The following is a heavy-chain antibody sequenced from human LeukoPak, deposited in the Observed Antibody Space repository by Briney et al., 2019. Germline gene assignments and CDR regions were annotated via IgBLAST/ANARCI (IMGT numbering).Heavy chain of an antibody. D-gene: IGHD1-26*01. Sequence: GGSLRLSCAASGFTFSGSAMSWVRQVPGKGLEWVSGISASGGSTSYADSVKGRFTISRDNSKNTLYLQMNSLRAEDTAVYYCAKTYSGSYSYYFDYWGQGTLVTVSS. CDR2: ISASGGST. CDR1: GFTFSGSA. CDR3: AKTYSGSYSYYFDY. J-gene: IGHJ4*02. V-gene: IGHV3-23*01.